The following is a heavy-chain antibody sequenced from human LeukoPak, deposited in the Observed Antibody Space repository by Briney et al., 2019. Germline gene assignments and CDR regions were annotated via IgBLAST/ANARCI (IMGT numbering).Heavy chain of an antibody. V-gene: IGHV1-69*13. Sequence: SVKVSCKASGGTFSSYAISWVRQAPGQGLEWMGGIIPIFGTANYAQEFQGRVTITADESTGTAYMELSSLRSEDTAVYYCARDSGYDYSGGLWYFDYWGQGTLVTVSS. CDR3: ARDSGYDYSGGLWYFDY. CDR1: GGTFSSYA. CDR2: IIPIFGTA. J-gene: IGHJ4*02. D-gene: IGHD5-12*01.